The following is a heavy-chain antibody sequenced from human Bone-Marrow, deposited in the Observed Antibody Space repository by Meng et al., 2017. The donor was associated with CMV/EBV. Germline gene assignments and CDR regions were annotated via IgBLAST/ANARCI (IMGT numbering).Heavy chain of an antibody. CDR3: ARDREDSYVTN. Sequence: SGEGAGGTFTSYASSWVRQAPGQGLEWMGGIIPKFGTANYAHKFQGRVTITTDESTSTAYMELSRLRSEDTAVYYCARDREDSYVTNWGQGTLVTVSS. V-gene: IGHV1-69*05. CDR1: GGTFTSYA. D-gene: IGHD5-18*01. CDR2: IIPKFGTA. J-gene: IGHJ4*02.